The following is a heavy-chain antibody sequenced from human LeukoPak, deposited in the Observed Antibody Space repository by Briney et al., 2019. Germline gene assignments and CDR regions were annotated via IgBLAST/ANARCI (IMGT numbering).Heavy chain of an antibody. D-gene: IGHD5-18*01. CDR3: ARDGGSYGLSYFDY. J-gene: IGHJ4*02. CDR1: GGSISSYY. Sequence: SETLSLTCTVSGGSISSYYWSWIRQPPGKGLEWIGYIYYSGSTNYKPSLKSRVTISVDTSKNQFSLKLSSVTAADTAVYYCARDGGSYGLSYFDYWGQGTLVTVSS. V-gene: IGHV4-59*01. CDR2: IYYSGST.